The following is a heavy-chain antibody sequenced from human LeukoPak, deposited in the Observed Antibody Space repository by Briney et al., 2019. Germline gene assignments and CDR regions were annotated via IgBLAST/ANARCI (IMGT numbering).Heavy chain of an antibody. J-gene: IGHJ4*02. D-gene: IGHD3-22*01. CDR2: IIGNGGAT. Sequence: PGGSLRLSCAASGFTFNNYAMTWVRQAPGKGLEWVSSIIGNGGATNYADSVKGRFTISRDNSQDTLHMQMSSLRDDDTAVYYCAKDLRYYYDSPADHWGQGTLVTVSS. CDR3: AKDLRYYYDSPADH. CDR1: GFTFNNYA. V-gene: IGHV3-23*01.